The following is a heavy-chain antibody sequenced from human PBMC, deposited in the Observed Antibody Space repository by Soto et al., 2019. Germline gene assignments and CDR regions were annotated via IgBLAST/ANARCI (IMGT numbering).Heavy chain of an antibody. CDR1: GFTFSSYA. V-gene: IGHV3-23*01. Sequence: PGGSLRLSCAASGFTFSSYAMGWVRQGPRKGLEWVAVVSIGGSTHYADSVRGRFTISRDNSKNTLSLQMNSLTAEDTAVYFCAKRRGAGGHFDYWGQGALVTVSS. J-gene: IGHJ4*02. CDR2: VSIGGST. CDR3: AKRRGAGGHFDY. D-gene: IGHD2-15*01.